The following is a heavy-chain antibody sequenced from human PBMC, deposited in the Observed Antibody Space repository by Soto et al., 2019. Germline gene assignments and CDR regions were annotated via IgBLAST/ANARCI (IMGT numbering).Heavy chain of an antibody. Sequence: PRGSLLFSCATSVFPFSNYTMPWVRQAPGRGLEWVERISCDEIDKYFADAVNGRFTISRDNSKNTLYWQMDSLRAEDTAVYYCAGRSGSSDYWGRGTMVTVSS. CDR3: AGRSGSSDY. CDR1: VFPFSNYT. CDR2: ISCDEIDK. J-gene: IGHJ4*02. D-gene: IGHD3-10*01. V-gene: IGHV3-30*04.